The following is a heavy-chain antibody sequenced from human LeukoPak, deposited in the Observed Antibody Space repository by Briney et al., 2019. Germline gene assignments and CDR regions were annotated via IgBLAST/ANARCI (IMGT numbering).Heavy chain of an antibody. V-gene: IGHV3-74*01. CDR1: GFTFSTDW. J-gene: IGHJ4*02. CDR3: ARSDYLTN. Sequence: PGGSLRLSCAASGFTFSTDWMHWVRQAPGKGLVWVSRIKNDGRFTNYADSVKGRFTISRDNAKNTLHLQMNSLRAEDTAVYYCARSDYLTNWGQGTLVTVSS. D-gene: IGHD4-17*01. CDR2: IKNDGRFT.